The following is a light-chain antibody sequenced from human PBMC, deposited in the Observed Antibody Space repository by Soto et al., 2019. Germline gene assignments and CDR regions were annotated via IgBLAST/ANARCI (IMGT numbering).Light chain of an antibody. CDR2: EVT. CDR3: SSYAGSRYV. J-gene: IGLJ1*01. CDR1: SSDVGGYYY. V-gene: IGLV2-8*01. Sequence: QSALTQPPPASGSPGQSVTISCTGTSSDVGGYYYVSWYQQHPGKAPELIIYEVTKRPSGVPDRFSGSKSGNTASLTVSGLQAEDEADYYCSSYAGSRYVFGTGTKLTVL.